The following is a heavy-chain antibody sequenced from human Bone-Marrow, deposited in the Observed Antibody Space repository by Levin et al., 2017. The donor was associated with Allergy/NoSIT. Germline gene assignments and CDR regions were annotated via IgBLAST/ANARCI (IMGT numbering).Heavy chain of an antibody. CDR1: GFTFSSYT. Sequence: GGSLRLSCAGSGFTFSSYTMVWVRQAPGKGLEWVTVISHKGSDKYYAAFVKARFAISRDNSKNTMYLQMNSLRAEDTAMYYCVRDGPVDTAFDNWGQGTLVTVSS. CDR2: ISHKGSDK. J-gene: IGHJ4*02. V-gene: IGHV3-30*09. CDR3: VRDGPVDTAFDN. D-gene: IGHD5-18*01.